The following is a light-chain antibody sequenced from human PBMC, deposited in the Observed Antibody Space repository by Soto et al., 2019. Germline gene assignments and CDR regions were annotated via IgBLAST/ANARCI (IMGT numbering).Light chain of an antibody. CDR2: DVN. Sequence: QSALTQPASVSGSPVQSITVSCTGTSSDIGGSNYVSWYQQHPGKAPRLIIYDVNNRPSGVSARFSGSKSGNTASLTISGLQAEDEADYYCTSYTRSPLYVFGSGTKLTVL. J-gene: IGLJ1*01. CDR3: TSYTRSPLYV. V-gene: IGLV2-14*03. CDR1: SSDIGGSNY.